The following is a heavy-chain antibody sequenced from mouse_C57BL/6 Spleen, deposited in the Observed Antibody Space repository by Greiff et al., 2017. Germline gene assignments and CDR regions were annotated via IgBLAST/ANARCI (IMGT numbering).Heavy chain of an antibody. CDR1: GYTFTSYW. CDR3: ARYYYGSSYDYYAMDY. D-gene: IGHD1-1*01. CDR2: INPSSGYT. J-gene: IGHJ4*01. V-gene: IGHV1-7*01. Sequence: QVQLKESGAELAKPGASVKLSCKASGYTFTSYWMHWVKQRPGQGLEWIGYINPSSGYTKYNQKFKDKATLTADKSSSTAYMQLSSLTYEDSAVYYCARYYYGSSYDYYAMDYWGQGTSVTVSS.